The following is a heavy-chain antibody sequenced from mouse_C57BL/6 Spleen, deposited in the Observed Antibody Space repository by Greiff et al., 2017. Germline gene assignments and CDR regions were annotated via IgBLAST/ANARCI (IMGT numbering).Heavy chain of an antibody. CDR1: GYTFTNYW. J-gene: IGHJ2*01. CDR2: IYPGGGYT. Sequence: QVQLKQSGAELVRPGTSVKMSCKASGYTFTNYWIGWAKQRPGHGLEWIGDIYPGGGYTNYNEKFKGKATLTADKSSSTAYMQFSSLTSEDSAIYYCARGSLLRGFDYWGQGTTLTVSS. V-gene: IGHV1-63*01. D-gene: IGHD6-2*01. CDR3: ARGSLLRGFDY.